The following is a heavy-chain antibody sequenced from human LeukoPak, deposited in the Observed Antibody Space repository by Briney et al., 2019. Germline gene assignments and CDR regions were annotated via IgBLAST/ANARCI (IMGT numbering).Heavy chain of an antibody. D-gene: IGHD1-1*01. V-gene: IGHV3-23*01. Sequence: GGSLRLSCAASGFAFPNYVMSWVRQAPGKGLEWVSGISGSGGNTYYADSVKGRFTISRDNSKNTLYLQMNSLRAEDAATYFCARRGTDASFSFFDVWVKGQWSPSPQ. J-gene: IGHJ3*01. CDR1: GFAFPNYV. CDR2: ISGSGGNT. CDR3: ARRGTDASFSFFDV.